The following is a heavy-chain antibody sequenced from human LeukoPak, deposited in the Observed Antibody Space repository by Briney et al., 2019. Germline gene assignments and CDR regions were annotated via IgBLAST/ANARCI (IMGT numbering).Heavy chain of an antibody. D-gene: IGHD3-3*01. CDR2: INAGNGNT. J-gene: IGHJ6*02. CDR1: GYTFTSYA. CDR3: ARVGFLGYYDFWSGYNFGIDV. Sequence: ASVKVSCKASGYTFTSYAMHWVRQAPGQRLEWMGWINAGNGNTKYSQKFQGRVTITRDTSASTAYMELSSLRSEDTAVYYCARVGFLGYYDFWSGYNFGIDVWGQGTTVTVSS. V-gene: IGHV1-3*01.